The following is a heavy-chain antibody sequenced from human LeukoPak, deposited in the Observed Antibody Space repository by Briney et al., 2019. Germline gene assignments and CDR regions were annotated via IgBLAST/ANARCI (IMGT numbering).Heavy chain of an antibody. CDR3: AKAPGSGYFDH. CDR1: GFTFSSYA. V-gene: IGHV3-23*01. Sequence: GGSLRLSCAASGFTFSSYAMSWVRQAPGKGLEWVSAISGSGGSTYYADSVKGRFTISRDNAKNSLYLQMNSLRAEDTALYYCAKAPGSGYFDHWGQGTLVTVSS. D-gene: IGHD1-26*01. CDR2: ISGSGGST. J-gene: IGHJ4*02.